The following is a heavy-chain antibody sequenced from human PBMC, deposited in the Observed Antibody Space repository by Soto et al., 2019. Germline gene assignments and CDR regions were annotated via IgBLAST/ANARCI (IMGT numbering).Heavy chain of an antibody. CDR2: VYYSGTT. V-gene: IGHV4-61*01. D-gene: IGHD4-17*01. Sequence: SEILSLTCSVSGGSVSDKTYYWSWIRQPPGKRLEWIGYVYYSGTTNYNPSLKSRVTISVDLSKNRFSLRLSSVTTADTALYYCARTTAVPNTLRSRYFFDYWGQGTLVTVSS. CDR3: ARTTAVPNTLRSRYFFDY. J-gene: IGHJ4*02. CDR1: GGSVSDKTYY.